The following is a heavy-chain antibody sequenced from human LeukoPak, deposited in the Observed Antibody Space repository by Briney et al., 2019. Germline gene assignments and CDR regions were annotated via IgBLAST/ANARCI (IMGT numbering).Heavy chain of an antibody. CDR3: AREGYSSGWYYAY. Sequence: GGSLRLSCAASGFTVSSNYMSWVRQAPGKGLEWVSVIYSGGSTYYADSVKGRFTISRDNSENTLYLQINSLRAEDTAVYYCAREGYSSGWYYAYWGEGTLVTVSS. V-gene: IGHV3-53*01. CDR1: GFTVSSNY. J-gene: IGHJ4*02. CDR2: IYSGGST. D-gene: IGHD6-19*01.